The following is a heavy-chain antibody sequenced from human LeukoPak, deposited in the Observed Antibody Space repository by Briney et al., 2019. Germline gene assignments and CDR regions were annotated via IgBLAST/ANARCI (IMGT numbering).Heavy chain of an antibody. CDR1: GGSISSSSYY. CDR2: IYYSGST. D-gene: IGHD3-3*01. Sequence: PSETLSLTCTVSGGSISSSSYYWGWIRQPPGKGLEWIGSIYYSGSTYYNPSLKSRVTISVDTSKNQFSLKLSSVTAADTAVYYCARDPREYDFWSGYPLGYFDYWGQGTLVTVSS. V-gene: IGHV4-39*07. CDR3: ARDPREYDFWSGYPLGYFDY. J-gene: IGHJ4*02.